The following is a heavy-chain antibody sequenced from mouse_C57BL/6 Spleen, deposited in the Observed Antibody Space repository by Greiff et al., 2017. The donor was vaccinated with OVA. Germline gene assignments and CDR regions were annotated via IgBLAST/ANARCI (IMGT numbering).Heavy chain of an antibody. CDR2: ISYDGSN. Sequence: EESGPGLVKPSQSLSLTCSVTGYSITSGYYWNWIRQFPGNKLEWMGYISYDGSNNYNPSLKNRISITRDTSKNQFFLKLNSVTTEDTATYYCARDNYGSSPFAYWGQGTLVTVSA. V-gene: IGHV3-6*01. J-gene: IGHJ3*01. D-gene: IGHD1-1*01. CDR1: GYSITSGYY. CDR3: ARDNYGSSPFAY.